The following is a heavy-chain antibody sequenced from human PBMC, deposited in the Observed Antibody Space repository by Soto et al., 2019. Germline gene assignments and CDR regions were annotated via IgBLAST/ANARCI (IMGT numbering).Heavy chain of an antibody. V-gene: IGHV4-59*02. CDR3: ARGVGSSPPQY. J-gene: IGHJ4*02. Sequence: SETLSLTCTVSGGSVSVYYWSWIRQSTGQGLEWIGYIYASGSPYYNPSLRSRVTISADTSKNQISLKLTSPTAADTAVYYCARGVGSSPPQYWGRGTLVTVS. D-gene: IGHD1-26*01. CDR1: GGSVSVYY. CDR2: IYASGSP.